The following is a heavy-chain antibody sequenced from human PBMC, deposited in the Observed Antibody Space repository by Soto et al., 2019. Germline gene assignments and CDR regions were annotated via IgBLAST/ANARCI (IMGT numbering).Heavy chain of an antibody. CDR1: GGTFSSYA. CDR2: IIPIFGTA. CDR3: ARQERGIVVVPAAIGNWFDP. D-gene: IGHD2-2*01. Sequence: ASVKVSCKASGGTFSSYAISWVRQAPGQGLEWMGGIIPIFGTANYAQKFQGRVTITADESTSTAYMELSSLRSEDTAVYYCARQERGIVVVPAAIGNWFDPWGQGTLVTVSS. J-gene: IGHJ5*02. V-gene: IGHV1-69*13.